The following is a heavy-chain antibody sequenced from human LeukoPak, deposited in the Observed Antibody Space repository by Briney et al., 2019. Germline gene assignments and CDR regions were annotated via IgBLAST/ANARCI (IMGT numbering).Heavy chain of an antibody. V-gene: IGHV4-59*08. Sequence: PSETLSLTCTVSGGSISSYYWSWIRQPPGKGLEWIGYIYYSGSTYYNPSLKSRVTISVDTSKNQFSLKLSSVTAADTAVYYCARVEGYSYGTGDYFDYWGQGTLVTVSS. J-gene: IGHJ4*02. CDR1: GGSISSYY. D-gene: IGHD5-18*01. CDR2: IYYSGST. CDR3: ARVEGYSYGTGDYFDY.